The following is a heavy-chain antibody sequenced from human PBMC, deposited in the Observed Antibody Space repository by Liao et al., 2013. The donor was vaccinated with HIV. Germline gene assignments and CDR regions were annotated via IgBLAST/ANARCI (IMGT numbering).Heavy chain of an antibody. J-gene: IGHJ3*01. CDR3: ARESVAPNLNEAFAV. V-gene: IGHV4-39*07. D-gene: IGHD5-12*01. CDR2: LYNYGTV. CDR1: GGSISSYY. Sequence: QVQLQESGPGLVKPSETLSLTCTVSGGSISSYYWGWIRQAPGTGLEWIGSLYNYGTVRYNPSLQSRVTLSIDPSAKTFSLSLTSVTAADTAVYYCARESVAPNLNEAFAVWGRGTFVAVSS.